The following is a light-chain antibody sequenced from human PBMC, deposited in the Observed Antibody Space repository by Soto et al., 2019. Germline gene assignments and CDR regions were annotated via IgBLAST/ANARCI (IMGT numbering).Light chain of an antibody. V-gene: IGLV1-40*01. CDR1: SSNIGAGYD. CDR3: QSYDSSLSGYV. CDR2: ASY. Sequence: QSLLTQPPSVSGAAGQRVTISCTGSSSNIGAGYDVHWYQQLPRTAPKLLIFASYNRPSGVPDRFSGSKSGTSASLAITGLQAEDEAEYYCQSYDSSLSGYVFGIGTKVTVL. J-gene: IGLJ1*01.